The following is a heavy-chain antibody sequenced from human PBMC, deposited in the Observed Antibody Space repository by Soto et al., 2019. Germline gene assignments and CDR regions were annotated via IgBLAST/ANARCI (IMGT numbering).Heavy chain of an antibody. CDR2: INPNSGNT. D-gene: IGHD4-4*01. CDR1: GYPFTKYD. J-gene: IGHJ5*02. V-gene: IGHV1-8*01. Sequence: ASVKVSCKASGYPFTKYDINWVRQATGQGLEWMGWINPNSGNTGYSQKFQGRVTMTRNASISTAYMELSSLRFDDTAVYYCARSPPRVEKNNYAGGWFDPWGQGTLLTVSS. CDR3: ARSPPRVEKNNYAGGWFDP.